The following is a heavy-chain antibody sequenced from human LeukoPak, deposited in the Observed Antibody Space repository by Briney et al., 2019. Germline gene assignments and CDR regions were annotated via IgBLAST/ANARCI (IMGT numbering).Heavy chain of an antibody. Sequence: GGSLRLSCAASGFTFSSYEMNWVRQARGKGLEWVSYISSSDSTIYYADSVKGRFTISRDNAKNSLYLQMNSLRAGDTAVYYCARTIEMATISYFDYWGQGTLVTVSS. CDR3: ARTIEMATISYFDY. V-gene: IGHV3-48*03. J-gene: IGHJ4*02. D-gene: IGHD5-24*01. CDR1: GFTFSSYE. CDR2: ISSSDSTI.